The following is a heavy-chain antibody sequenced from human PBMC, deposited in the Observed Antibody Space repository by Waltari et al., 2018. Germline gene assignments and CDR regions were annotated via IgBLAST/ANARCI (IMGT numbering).Heavy chain of an antibody. J-gene: IGHJ4*02. V-gene: IGHV3-21*01. CDR1: GFHFSSYS. D-gene: IGHD6-19*01. CDR3: ARDRNWAVAGNFDY. Sequence: EVQLVESGGGLVKPGGSLRLSCAASGFHFSSYSMNWVRQAPGKGLEWVSSISSSSSYIYYADSVKGRFTISRDNAKNSLYLQMNSLRAEDTAVYYCARDRNWAVAGNFDYWGQGTLVTVSS. CDR2: ISSSSSYI.